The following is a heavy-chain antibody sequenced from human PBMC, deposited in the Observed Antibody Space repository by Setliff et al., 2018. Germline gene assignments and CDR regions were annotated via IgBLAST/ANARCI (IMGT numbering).Heavy chain of an antibody. D-gene: IGHD2-15*01. Sequence: SETLSLTCTVSGGSISSGNYYWSWIRQPAGKGLEWIGYIYSTGSTNYNPSLKSRVAISIDTSKNQFSLKVNSVTAADTAIYYCARGLNSVSWTFAYWGQGSLVTVSS. J-gene: IGHJ4*02. V-gene: IGHV4-61*09. CDR3: ARGLNSVSWTFAY. CDR1: GGSISSGNYY. CDR2: IYSTGST.